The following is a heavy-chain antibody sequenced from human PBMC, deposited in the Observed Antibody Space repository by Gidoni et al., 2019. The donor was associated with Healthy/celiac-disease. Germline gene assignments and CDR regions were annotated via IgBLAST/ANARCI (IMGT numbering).Heavy chain of an antibody. CDR1: GFTFSSYG. CDR2: RWYDGSNK. D-gene: IGHD4-17*01. Sequence: VQLVESGGGVVQPGRSLRLSCATSGFTFSSYGMHWVRQGLGKGLEWVAVRWYDGSNKYYADSVKGRFTISRDNSKNTLYLQMNSLRAEDTAVYYCARDPPYGDYEDAFDIWGQGTMVTVSS. CDR3: ARDPPYGDYEDAFDI. V-gene: IGHV3-33*01. J-gene: IGHJ3*02.